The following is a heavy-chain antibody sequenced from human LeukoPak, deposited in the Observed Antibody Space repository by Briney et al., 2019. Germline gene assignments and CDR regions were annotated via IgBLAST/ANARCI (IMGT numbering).Heavy chain of an antibody. V-gene: IGHV4-38-2*01. CDR1: GYSISSGYY. D-gene: IGHD1-26*01. Sequence: SETLSLTCAVSGYSISSGYYWGWIRQPPGKGLEWIGNIYNSGSADYNPSLRSRVTISVDTSKNQFSLKLSSVTAADTAVYYCARRRVDSGNHHFDYWGQGSLVTVSS. CDR2: IYNSGSA. J-gene: IGHJ4*02. CDR3: ARRRVDSGNHHFDY.